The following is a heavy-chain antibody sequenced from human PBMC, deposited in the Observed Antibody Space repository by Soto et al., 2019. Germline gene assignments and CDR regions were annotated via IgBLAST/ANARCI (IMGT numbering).Heavy chain of an antibody. J-gene: IGHJ6*03. CDR1: GYTFTSYY. D-gene: IGHD3-3*01. CDR2: INPSGGST. CDR3: ARGGYYVFWSVYYEPHDYYYYMDV. Sequence: ASVKVSCKASGYTFTSYYMHWVRQAPGQGLEWMGIINPSGGSTSYAQKFQGRVTMTRDTSTSTVYMELSSLRSEDTAVYYCARGGYYVFWSVYYEPHDYYYYMDVWGKGTTVTVSS. V-gene: IGHV1-46*03.